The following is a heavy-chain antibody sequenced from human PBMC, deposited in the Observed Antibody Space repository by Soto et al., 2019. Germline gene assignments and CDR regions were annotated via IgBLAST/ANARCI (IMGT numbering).Heavy chain of an antibody. Sequence: QVQLVQSGVEVEKPGASVKVSCKASGYTFTSYGVSCVRQAPGQGLEWMGWISAYNGNTNYAQKFQGRVTMTTDTSTSTAYMELRSLRSDDTAVYYCARDVPTVTTGGPDYWGQGTLVTVSS. D-gene: IGHD4-17*01. CDR1: GYTFTSYG. CDR3: ARDVPTVTTGGPDY. CDR2: ISAYNGNT. J-gene: IGHJ4*02. V-gene: IGHV1-18*01.